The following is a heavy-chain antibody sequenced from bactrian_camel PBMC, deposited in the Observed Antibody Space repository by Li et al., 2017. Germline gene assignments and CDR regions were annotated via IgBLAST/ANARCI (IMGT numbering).Heavy chain of an antibody. J-gene: IGHJ4*01. V-gene: IGHV3S1*01. Sequence: HVQLVESGGGLVQPGGSLRLSCAASGFTFSRYWMDWIRQAPGKGLEWVSAIAPDHDTAYYTDPVKGRFTISRDRAKTTLYLQMDNLKPEDSGMYYCSMAGAGYWGQGTQVTVS. D-gene: IGHD3*01. CDR1: GFTFSRYW. CDR2: IAPDHDTA. CDR3: SMAGAGY.